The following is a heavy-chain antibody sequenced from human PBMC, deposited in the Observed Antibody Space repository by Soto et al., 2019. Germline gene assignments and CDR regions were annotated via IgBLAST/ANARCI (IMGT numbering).Heavy chain of an antibody. Sequence: QLQLQESGPGLVKPSQTLSLTCNVSGGSIASGAYFWSWIRQPPGKGLEWIGYILYSTDTFYNPSLKRRVHISGGTSTHQFFLMLNSVTAADTAVYYYVREARKDCSGGSCYSDDHWGQGSLVTVSS. J-gene: IGHJ4*02. D-gene: IGHD2-15*01. CDR1: GGSIASGAYF. CDR2: ILYSTDT. CDR3: VREARKDCSGGSCYSDDH. V-gene: IGHV4-30-4*01.